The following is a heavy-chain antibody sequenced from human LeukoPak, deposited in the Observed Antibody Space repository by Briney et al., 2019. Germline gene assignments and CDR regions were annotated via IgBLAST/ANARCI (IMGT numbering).Heavy chain of an antibody. Sequence: SEILSLTCTVSGASISISSYCWGWIRKPPGKGLEWIGRIYYSGSTYYNPSLKSRVTISVDTSKNQFSLKLSSVTAADTAVYYCTRERGSSWHREFDPWGQGTLVTVSS. CDR1: GASISISSYC. CDR3: TRERGSSWHREFDP. D-gene: IGHD6-13*01. J-gene: IGHJ5*02. CDR2: IYYSGST. V-gene: IGHV4-39*02.